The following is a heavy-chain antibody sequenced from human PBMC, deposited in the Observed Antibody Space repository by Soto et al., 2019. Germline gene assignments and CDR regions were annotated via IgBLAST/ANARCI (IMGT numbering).Heavy chain of an antibody. CDR1: GGSISSGGYS. V-gene: IGHV4-30-2*01. CDR2: IYHSGST. J-gene: IGHJ4*02. D-gene: IGHD3-10*01. Sequence: SETLSLTCAVSGGSISSGGYSWSWIRQPPGEGLEWIGYIYHSGSTYYNPSLKSRVTISVDRSKNQFSLKLSSVTAADTAVYYCARVHRRGDYFDYWGQGTLVTVSS. CDR3: ARVHRRGDYFDY.